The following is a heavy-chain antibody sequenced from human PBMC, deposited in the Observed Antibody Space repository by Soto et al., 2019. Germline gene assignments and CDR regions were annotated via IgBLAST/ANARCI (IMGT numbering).Heavy chain of an antibody. CDR1: GGSISSSSYY. Sequence: SETLSLTCTVSGGSISSSSYYWGWIRQPPGKGLEWIGSIYYSGSTYYNPSLKSRVTISVDTSKNQFSLKLSSVTAADTAVYYCARRADTYYDILTGYYLSLVSAWFDPWGQGTLVTVSS. CDR3: ARRADTYYDILTGYYLSLVSAWFDP. V-gene: IGHV4-39*01. D-gene: IGHD3-9*01. J-gene: IGHJ5*02. CDR2: IYYSGST.